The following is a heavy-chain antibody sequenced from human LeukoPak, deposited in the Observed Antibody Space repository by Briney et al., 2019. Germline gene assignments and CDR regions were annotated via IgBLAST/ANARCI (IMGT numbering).Heavy chain of an antibody. CDR2: ISAYNGNT. CDR3: ARRPIYDFWSGYYDY. V-gene: IGHV1-18*01. J-gene: IGHJ4*02. D-gene: IGHD3-3*01. Sequence: GASVKVSCKASGYTFTSYGISWVRQAPGQGLEWMGWISAYNGNTNYAQKLQGRVTMTTDTSTSTACMELRSLRSDDTAVYYCARRPIYDFWSGYYDYWGQGTLVTVSS. CDR1: GYTFTSYG.